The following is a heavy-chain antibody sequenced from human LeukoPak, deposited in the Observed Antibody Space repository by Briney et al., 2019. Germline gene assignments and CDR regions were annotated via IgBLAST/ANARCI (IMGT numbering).Heavy chain of an antibody. CDR2: IWYDGSNK. V-gene: IGHV3-33*01. CDR1: GFTFSDYG. J-gene: IGHJ6*02. Sequence: GGSLRLSCAASGFTFSDYGMHWVRQAPGKGLEWVAVIWYDGSNKYYADSVEGRFTISRDNAKNTLYLQMNSLRAEDTAVYYCARVLEEMATITPDFDYYYGMDVWGQGTTVTVSS. D-gene: IGHD5-24*01. CDR3: ARVLEEMATITPDFDYYYGMDV.